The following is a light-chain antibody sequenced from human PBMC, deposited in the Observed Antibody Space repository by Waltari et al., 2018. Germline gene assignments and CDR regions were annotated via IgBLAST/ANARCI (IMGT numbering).Light chain of an antibody. CDR3: QQIFNTPVT. J-gene: IGKJ3*01. V-gene: IGKV1-39*01. CDR1: QSISNY. CDR2: TAS. Sequence: DIQMTQSPSSLSASVGDRVTIPCRASQSISNYLNWYQQKPGRAPKLLIYTASTLQSGVPSRFSGSGSGTDFTLTISSLQPEDFATYYCQQIFNTPVTFGPGTKVDIK.